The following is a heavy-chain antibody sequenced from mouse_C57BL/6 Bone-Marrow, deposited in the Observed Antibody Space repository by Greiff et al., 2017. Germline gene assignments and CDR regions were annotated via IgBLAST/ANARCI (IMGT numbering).Heavy chain of an antibody. CDR2: INPNNGGT. Sequence: VQLQQSGPELVKPGASVKISCKASGYTFTDYYMNWVKQSHGKSLEWIGDINPNNGGTSYNQKFKGKATLTVDKSSSTAYMGLRSLTSEDSAVYYCARPDHYYFYAMDYWGQGTSVTVSS. CDR3: ARPDHYYFYAMDY. CDR1: GYTFTDYY. J-gene: IGHJ4*01. V-gene: IGHV1-26*01. D-gene: IGHD1-2*01.